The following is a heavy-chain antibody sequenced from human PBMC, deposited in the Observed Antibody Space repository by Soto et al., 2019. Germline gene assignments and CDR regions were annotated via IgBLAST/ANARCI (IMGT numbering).Heavy chain of an antibody. CDR3: AREYDILNWFDP. Sequence: EVQLVESGGGLVQPGGSLRLSCAASGFTFSSYSMNWVRQAPGKGLEWVSYISSSSSTIYYADSVKGRFTISRDNAKNSMYRQMNSLRAEDTAVYYCAREYDILNWFDPWGQGTLVTVSS. CDR2: ISSSSSTI. CDR1: GFTFSSYS. J-gene: IGHJ5*02. V-gene: IGHV3-48*01. D-gene: IGHD3-9*01.